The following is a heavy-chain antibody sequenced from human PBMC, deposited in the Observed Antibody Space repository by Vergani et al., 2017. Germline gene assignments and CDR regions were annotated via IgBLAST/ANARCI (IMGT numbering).Heavy chain of an antibody. D-gene: IGHD1-14*01. CDR2: TWYDGNNK. V-gene: IGHV3-33*01. CDR1: GFTFNQYG. J-gene: IGHJ5*02. Sequence: QVQLVESGGGVVQPGRSLRLSCAASGFTFNQYGMHWVRQAPGKGLEWVAVTWYDGNNKQYADSVKGRFTISRDNSKSTMYLQMNSLRDDDTGVYYCARDLRLLYNRFDPLGQGTLVTVSS. CDR3: ARDLRLLYNRFDP.